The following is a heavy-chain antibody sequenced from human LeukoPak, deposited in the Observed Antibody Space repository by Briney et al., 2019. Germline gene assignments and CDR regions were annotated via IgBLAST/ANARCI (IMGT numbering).Heavy chain of an antibody. CDR2: IYYSGST. V-gene: IGHV4-39*07. J-gene: IGHJ4*02. Sequence: SETLSLTCTVSGGSISCSSYYWGWIRQPPGKGLEWIGSIYYSGSTYYNPSLKSRVTISVDTSKNQFSLKLSSVTTADTAVYYCARGYDSSGYYYRARVGYYFDYWGQGTLVTVSS. CDR3: ARGYDSSGYYYRARVGYYFDY. CDR1: GGSISCSSYY. D-gene: IGHD3-22*01.